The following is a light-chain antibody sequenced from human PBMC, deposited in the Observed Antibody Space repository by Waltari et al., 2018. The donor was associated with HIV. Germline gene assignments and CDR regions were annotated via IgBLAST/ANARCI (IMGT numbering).Light chain of an antibody. J-gene: IGKJ3*01. CDR2: AAS. CDR3: QQLNSYPIFT. V-gene: IGKV1-9*01. Sequence: DIQLTQSPSFLSASVGDRVNITCRASQGISSYLAWYQQKPGNAPQLLIYAASTLQSGVPSRFSGSGSGTEFTLTISSLQPEDFATYYCQQLNSYPIFTFGPGTKVDIK. CDR1: QGISSY.